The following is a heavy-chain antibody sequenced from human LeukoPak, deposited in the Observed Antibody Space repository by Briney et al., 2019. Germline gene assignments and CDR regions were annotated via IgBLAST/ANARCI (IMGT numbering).Heavy chain of an antibody. J-gene: IGHJ4*02. CDR3: ARSPPYCSSTSCYAGDY. CDR1: GFTSSSST. CDR2: ISSSSIYI. V-gene: IGHV3-21*01. Sequence: GGSLRLSCVASGFTSSSSTMNWVRQAPGKGLEWVSSISSSSIYIYSADSVKGRFTISRDNAKNSLSLQMNSLRAEDTAVHYCARSPPYCSSTSCYAGDYWGQGTLVTVSS. D-gene: IGHD2-2*01.